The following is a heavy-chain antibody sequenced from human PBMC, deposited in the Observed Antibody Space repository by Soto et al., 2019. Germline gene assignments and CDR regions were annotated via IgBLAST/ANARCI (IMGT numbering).Heavy chain of an antibody. Sequence: DEQLLESGGGLVQPGGSLTLSCAASRFTFSDYAMSWVRQAPGKGLEWVSAIGGGGADTYYADSVKGRLTISRDNSKNTLYLQMNSLRDEDTAVYYCAKDAVPYNGKWDWFDPWGQGTLVTVSS. D-gene: IGHD1-26*01. V-gene: IGHV3-23*01. CDR3: AKDAVPYNGKWDWFDP. J-gene: IGHJ5*02. CDR2: IGGGGADT. CDR1: RFTFSDYA.